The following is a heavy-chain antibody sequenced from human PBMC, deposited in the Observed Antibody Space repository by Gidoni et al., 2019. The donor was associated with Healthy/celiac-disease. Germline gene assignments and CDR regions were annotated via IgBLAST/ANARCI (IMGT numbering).Heavy chain of an antibody. CDR1: GGSISSYY. J-gene: IGHJ3*02. CDR2: IYYSGST. Sequence: QVQLQESGPGLVKPSETLSLTCTVPGGSISSYYWSWIRQPPGKGLEWIGYIYYSGSTNYNPSLKSRVTISVDTSKNQFSLKLSSVTAADTAVYYCAREGAGYCSGGSCSHDAFDIWGQGTMVTVSS. CDR3: AREGAGYCSGGSCSHDAFDI. D-gene: IGHD2-15*01. V-gene: IGHV4-59*01.